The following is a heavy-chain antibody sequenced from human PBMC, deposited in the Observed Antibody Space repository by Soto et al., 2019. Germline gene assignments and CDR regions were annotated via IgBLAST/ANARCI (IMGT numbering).Heavy chain of an antibody. CDR3: ARDPLPRAVTPSLFGY. J-gene: IGHJ4*02. V-gene: IGHV3-48*01. D-gene: IGHD4-17*01. CDR2: ISSSSSTI. Sequence: EVQLVESGGGLVQPGGSLRLSCAASGFTFSSYSMNWVRQAPGKGLEWVSYISSSSSTIYYADSVKGRFTISRDNAKNSLYLQMTSLRAEDTAVYYCARDPLPRAVTPSLFGYWGQGTLVTVSS. CDR1: GFTFSSYS.